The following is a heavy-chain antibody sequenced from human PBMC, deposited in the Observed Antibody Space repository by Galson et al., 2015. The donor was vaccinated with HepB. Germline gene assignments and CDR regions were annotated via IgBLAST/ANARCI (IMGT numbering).Heavy chain of an antibody. CDR3: ARDRGGAGYGWNDDEPGSYYYYGMDV. Sequence: SLRLSCAASGFTFSSYSMNWVRQAPGKGLEWVSSISSSSSYIYYADSVKGRFTISRDNAKNTLYLQMNSLRAEDTAVYYCARDRGGAGYGWNDDEPGSYYYYGMDVWGQGTTVTVSS. CDR2: ISSSSSYI. V-gene: IGHV3-21*01. D-gene: IGHD3-16*01. J-gene: IGHJ6*02. CDR1: GFTFSSYS.